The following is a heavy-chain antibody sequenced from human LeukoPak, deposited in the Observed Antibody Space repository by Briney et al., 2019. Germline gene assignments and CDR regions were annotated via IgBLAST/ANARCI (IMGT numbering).Heavy chain of an antibody. CDR1: GYTFTGYY. J-gene: IGHJ4*02. D-gene: IGHD3-3*01. Sequence: ASVKVSCKASGYTFTGYYMHWVRQAPGQGLEWMGRINPNSGSTNYAQKFQGRVTMTRDTSISTAYMELSRLRSDDTAVYYCATTGIFGVAKGYFDYWGQGTLVTVSS. CDR3: ATTGIFGVAKGYFDY. CDR2: INPNSGST. V-gene: IGHV1-2*06.